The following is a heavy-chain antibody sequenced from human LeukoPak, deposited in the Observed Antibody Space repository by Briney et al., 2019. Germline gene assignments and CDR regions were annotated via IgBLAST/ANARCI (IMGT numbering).Heavy chain of an antibody. D-gene: IGHD3-9*01. CDR3: TRDLLTGDLDEVFDI. J-gene: IGHJ3*02. V-gene: IGHV3-48*02. Sequence: GGSLRLSCVASGFSLRDYIIHWVRQAPGKALEWVSYISDSAMTIHYADSVKGRFTISRDNAKNSLFLQMNSLRDEDTAVYYCTRDLLTGDLDEVFDIWGQGTKVTVSS. CDR1: GFSLRDYI. CDR2: ISDSAMTI.